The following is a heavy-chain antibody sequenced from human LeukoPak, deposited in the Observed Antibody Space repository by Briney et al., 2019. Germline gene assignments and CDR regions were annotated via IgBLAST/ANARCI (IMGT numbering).Heavy chain of an antibody. CDR3: ARGYSNGYSPDY. D-gene: IGHD5-18*01. CDR1: GGSISSYY. Sequence: PSETLSLTCTVSGGSISSYYWSWIRQPPGKGLEWIGEITHSGSANSNPSLKSRVTISIDTSKNQFSLKLSSVTAADTAVYYCARGYSNGYSPDYWGQGALVTVSS. V-gene: IGHV4-34*01. CDR2: ITHSGSA. J-gene: IGHJ4*02.